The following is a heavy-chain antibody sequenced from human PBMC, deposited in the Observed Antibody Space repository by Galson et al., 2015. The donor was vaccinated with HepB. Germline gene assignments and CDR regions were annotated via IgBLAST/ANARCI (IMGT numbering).Heavy chain of an antibody. CDR1: GFTFSSYA. J-gene: IGHJ4*02. Sequence: SLRLSCAASGFTFSSYAMSWVRQAPGKGLEWVSAISGSGGSTYYADSVKGRFTISRDNSKNTLYLQMNSLRAEDTAVYYCAKAEASGQWLPLDYWGQGTLVTVSS. V-gene: IGHV3-23*01. CDR3: AKAEASGQWLPLDY. CDR2: ISGSGGST. D-gene: IGHD6-19*01.